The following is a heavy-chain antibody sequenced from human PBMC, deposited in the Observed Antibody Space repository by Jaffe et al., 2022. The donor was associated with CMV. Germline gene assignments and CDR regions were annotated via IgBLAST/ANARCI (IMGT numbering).Heavy chain of an antibody. CDR1: GFTFSSYA. V-gene: IGHV3-23*04. D-gene: IGHD3-10*01. CDR2: ISSSGGNT. Sequence: EVQLVESGGGLVQPGGSLRLSCAASGFTFSSYAMSWVRQAPGKGLEWVSTISSSGGNTFYADSVKGRFTISRDNSKNTLYLQMNSLRAEDTAVYYCATDYGSGTYGSGDWGQGTLVTVSS. CDR3: ATDYGSGTYGSGD. J-gene: IGHJ4*02.